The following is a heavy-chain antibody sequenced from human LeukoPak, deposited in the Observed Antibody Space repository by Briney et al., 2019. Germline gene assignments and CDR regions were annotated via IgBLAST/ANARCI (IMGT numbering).Heavy chain of an antibody. D-gene: IGHD3-10*01. CDR3: ARRLLWRYFDY. V-gene: IGHV4-34*01. Sequence: SETLSLTCAVYGGSFSGYYWSWIRPPPGKGLEGIGEINHSGSTNYNPSLKGRVTISVDTSKNQFSLKLSSVTAADTAVYYCARRLLWRYFDYWGQGTLVTVSS. CDR2: INHSGST. CDR1: GGSFSGYY. J-gene: IGHJ4*02.